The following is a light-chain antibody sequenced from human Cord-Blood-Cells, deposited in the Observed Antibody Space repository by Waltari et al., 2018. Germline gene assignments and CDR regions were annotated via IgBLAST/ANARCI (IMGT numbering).Light chain of an antibody. CDR3: QPLNCYPIT. CDR1: QGISRY. V-gene: IGKV1-9*01. CDR2: AAS. J-gene: IGKJ5*01. Sequence: IQLTQSPSSLSASLGDIVTITCRASQGISRYLAWYQQKPWKAPKLLIYAASTLQSGVTSRFGGSGPCTDFTLTINSLQPEDFATYYCQPLNCYPITFGQGTRLEIK.